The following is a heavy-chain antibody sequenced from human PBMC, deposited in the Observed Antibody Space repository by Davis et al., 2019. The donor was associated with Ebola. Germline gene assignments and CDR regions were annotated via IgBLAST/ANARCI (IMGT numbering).Heavy chain of an antibody. CDR1: GYIFTSYW. CDR3: ASLRRTITGMDDAFDV. V-gene: IGHV5-51*01. Sequence: GESLKISCKVSGYIFTSYWIGRVRQMPGKGLEWMCFIFPDDSDTTYSPSFQGQVTFSADKSITTAHLHWSGLRASDTAMYYCASLRRTITGMDDAFDVWGQGTMVTVSS. D-gene: IGHD1-20*01. CDR2: IFPDDSDT. J-gene: IGHJ3*01.